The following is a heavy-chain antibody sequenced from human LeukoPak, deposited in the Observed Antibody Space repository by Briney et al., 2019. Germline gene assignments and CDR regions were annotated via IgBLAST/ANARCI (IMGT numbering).Heavy chain of an antibody. CDR1: GGSISSYY. J-gene: IGHJ6*03. D-gene: IGHD3-10*01. Sequence: SETLSLTCTVSGGSISSYYWSCIRQPAGKGLEWIGRIYTSGSTNYNPSLKSRVTMSVDTSKNQFSLKLSSVTAADTAVYYCAREHLITMVRGDYYYYYMDVWAKGPRSPSP. CDR3: AREHLITMVRGDYYYYYMDV. CDR2: IYTSGST. V-gene: IGHV4-4*07.